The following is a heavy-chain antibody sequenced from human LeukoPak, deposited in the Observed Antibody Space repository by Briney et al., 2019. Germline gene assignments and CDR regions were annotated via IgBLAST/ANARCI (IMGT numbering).Heavy chain of an antibody. CDR2: IKQDGTEK. Sequence: GGSLRLSCAASGFTFSGYWMTWVHQAPGKGLEWVGNIKQDGTEKYYVDSVKGRFTISRDNAKTSLYVQMNRLRAEDTAIYYCARWEYTSGWYYIDSWGQGTLVTVSS. V-gene: IGHV3-7*01. CDR3: ARWEYTSGWYYIDS. CDR1: GFTFSGYW. J-gene: IGHJ4*02. D-gene: IGHD6-19*01.